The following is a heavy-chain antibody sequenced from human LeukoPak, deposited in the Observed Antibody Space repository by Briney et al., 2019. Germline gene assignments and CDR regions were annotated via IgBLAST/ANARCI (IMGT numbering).Heavy chain of an antibody. V-gene: IGHV3-23*01. CDR2: ISNSGGNT. Sequence: GGSLRLSCVVSGFTFSSYAMSWVRQTPGKGLEWVSAISNSGGNTYYADSVRGRFTISRDNSKNTLYLQMNSLRAEDTAVYYCAKGHLGHDYWGQGTLVTVSS. J-gene: IGHJ4*02. CDR3: AKGHLGHDY. CDR1: GFTFSSYA.